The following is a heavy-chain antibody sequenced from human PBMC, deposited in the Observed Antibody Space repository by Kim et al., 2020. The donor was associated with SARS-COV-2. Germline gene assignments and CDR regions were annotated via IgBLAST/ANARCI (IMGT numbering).Heavy chain of an antibody. D-gene: IGHD6-13*01. Sequence: FQGRVTMTRDTSTSTVYMELSSLRSEDTAVYYCARDHGAAGTHYYYGMDVWGQGTTVTVSS. V-gene: IGHV1-46*01. CDR3: ARDHGAAGTHYYYGMDV. J-gene: IGHJ6*02.